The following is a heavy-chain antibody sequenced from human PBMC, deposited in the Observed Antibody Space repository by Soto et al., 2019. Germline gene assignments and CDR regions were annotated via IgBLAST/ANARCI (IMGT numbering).Heavy chain of an antibody. D-gene: IGHD2-2*02. CDR1: GFSLSNARMG. CDR3: ARDIVVVPAAISHREYYYYMDV. J-gene: IGHJ6*03. V-gene: IGHV2-26*01. CDR2: IFSNDEK. Sequence: SGPTLVNPTETLTLTCTVSGFSLSNARMGVSWIRQPPGKALEWLAHIFSNDEKSYSTSLKSRLTISKDTSKSQVVLTMTNMDPVDTATYYCARDIVVVPAAISHREYYYYMDVWGKGTTVTVS.